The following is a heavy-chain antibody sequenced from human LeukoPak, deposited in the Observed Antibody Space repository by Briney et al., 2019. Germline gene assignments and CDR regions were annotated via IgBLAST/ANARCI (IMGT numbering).Heavy chain of an antibody. CDR2: INPSRNT. J-gene: IGHJ4*02. CDR3: ARRYDFWSGYPPPLDY. V-gene: IGHV4-34*01. Sequence: PSETLSLTCAVFGGSFSGYYWNWIRQPPGKGLEWIGQINPSRNTNYNPSLKSRVTISVDTSKKQFSLKLSSVSAADTAVYYCARRYDFWSGYPPPLDYWGQGTLVTVSS. D-gene: IGHD3-3*01. CDR1: GGSFSGYY.